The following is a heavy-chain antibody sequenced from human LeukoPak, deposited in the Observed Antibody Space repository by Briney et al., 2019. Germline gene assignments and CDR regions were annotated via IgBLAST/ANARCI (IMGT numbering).Heavy chain of an antibody. CDR1: GGSFSGYY. CDR3: ARLSSGWPYYFDY. J-gene: IGHJ4*02. Sequence: SETLSLTCAVYGGSFSGYYWSWIRQPPGKGLEWIGEINHSGSTNYNPSLKSRVTISVDTSKNQFSLKLSSVTAADTTVYYCARLSSGWPYYFDYWGQGTLVTVSS. CDR2: INHSGST. V-gene: IGHV4-34*01. D-gene: IGHD6-19*01.